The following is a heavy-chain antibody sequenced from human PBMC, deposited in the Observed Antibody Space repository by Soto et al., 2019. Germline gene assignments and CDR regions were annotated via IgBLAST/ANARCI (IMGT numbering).Heavy chain of an antibody. V-gene: IGHV4-31*03. J-gene: IGHJ5*02. CDR1: GGSISSGGYY. D-gene: IGHD2-15*01. CDR3: ASVVVVADRSVDYNWFDP. CDR2: IYYSGST. Sequence: PSETLSLTCTVSGGSISSGGYYWSWIRRHPGKGLEWIGYIYYSGSTYYNPSLKSRVTISVDTSKNQFSLKLSSVTAADTAVYYCASVVVVADRSVDYNWFDPSGQGTLANVAS.